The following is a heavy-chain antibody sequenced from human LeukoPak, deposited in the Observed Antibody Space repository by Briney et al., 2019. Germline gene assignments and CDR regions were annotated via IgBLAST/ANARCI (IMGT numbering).Heavy chain of an antibody. J-gene: IGHJ4*02. D-gene: IGHD2-2*01. V-gene: IGHV3-48*04. CDR3: ARDLGYCSSTSCREF. CDR1: GFTFSSYS. CDR2: ISSSGSTI. Sequence: PGGSLRLSCAASGFTFSSYSMNWVRQAPGKGLEWVSSISSSGSTIYYADSVKGRFTISRDNAKNSLYLQMNSLRAEDTAVYYCARDLGYCSSTSCREFWGQGTLVTVSS.